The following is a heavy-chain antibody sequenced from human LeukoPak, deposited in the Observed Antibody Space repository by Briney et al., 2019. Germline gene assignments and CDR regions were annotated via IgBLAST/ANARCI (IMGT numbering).Heavy chain of an antibody. J-gene: IGHJ4*02. V-gene: IGHV3-23*01. CDR3: AKEGGGDSSGWYYFDY. CDR1: GFTFSSYA. CDR2: ISGSGGST. D-gene: IGHD6-19*01. Sequence: GGSLRLSCAASGFTFSSYAMSWVRQAPGKGLEWVSAISGSGGSTYYADSVKGRFTISRDNSKDTLYLQMNSLRAEDTAVYYCAKEGGGDSSGWYYFDYWGQGTLVTVSS.